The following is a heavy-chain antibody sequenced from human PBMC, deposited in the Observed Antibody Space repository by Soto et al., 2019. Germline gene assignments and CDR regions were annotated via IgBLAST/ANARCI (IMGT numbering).Heavy chain of an antibody. CDR2: IYFSGNT. V-gene: IGHV4-31*03. CDR3: ARVEPFYDILTGYCDY. D-gene: IGHD3-9*01. J-gene: IGHJ4*02. CDR1: GGSISSGGYY. Sequence: PSETLSLTCSVSGGSISSGGYYWSWIRQHPGKGLEWIGHIYFSGNTYYNPSLKSRVTISVDTSKNQFSLRLSSVTAADTAVYYCARVEPFYDILTGYCDYWGQGTLVTVSS.